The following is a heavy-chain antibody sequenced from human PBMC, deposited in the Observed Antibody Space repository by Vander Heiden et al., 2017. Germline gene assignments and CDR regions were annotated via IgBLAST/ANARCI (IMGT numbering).Heavy chain of an antibody. CDR3: ARTSSSIPNGH. D-gene: IGHD6-13*01. V-gene: IGHV1-18*01. CDR1: GYTFTSYG. CDR2: ISAYNGNT. Sequence: QVQLVQSGAEVKKPGASVKASCKASGYTFTSYGISWVRQAPGQGLEWMGWISAYNGNTNYAQKLQGRGTVTTDTSTSTAYMELRGLRSDDTAGYYCARTSSSIPNGHWGQGTLGTVSS. J-gene: IGHJ4*02.